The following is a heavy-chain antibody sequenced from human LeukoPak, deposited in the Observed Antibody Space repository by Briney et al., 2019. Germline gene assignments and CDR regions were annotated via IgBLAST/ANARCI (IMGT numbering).Heavy chain of an antibody. J-gene: IGHJ6*03. CDR2: ISGSGGST. CDR3: AKWVVPAAANYYYYYMDV. D-gene: IGHD2-2*01. Sequence: GGSLRLSCAASGFTFSSYAMSWVRQAPGKGLGWVSAISGSGGSTYYADSVKGRFTISRDNSKNTLYLQMNSLRAEDTAVYYCAKWVVPAAANYYYYYMDVWGKGTTVTVSS. V-gene: IGHV3-23*01. CDR1: GFTFSSYA.